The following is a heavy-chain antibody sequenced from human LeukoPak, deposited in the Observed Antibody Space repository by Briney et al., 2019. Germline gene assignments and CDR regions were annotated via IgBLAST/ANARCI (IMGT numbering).Heavy chain of an antibody. V-gene: IGHV3-11*05. CDR1: GFTFSDYY. D-gene: IGHD6-13*01. CDR2: ISSSSSYT. J-gene: IGHJ5*02. CDR3: ARVSGIAAAGPINWLVP. Sequence: PGGSLRLSCGAAGFTFSDYYISSIRQAPGKGLEWVSYISSSSSYTNYADSVKGRFTISRDNAKNSLYLQMNSLRAEDTAVYYCARVSGIAAAGPINWLVPGGQGTLVTVSS.